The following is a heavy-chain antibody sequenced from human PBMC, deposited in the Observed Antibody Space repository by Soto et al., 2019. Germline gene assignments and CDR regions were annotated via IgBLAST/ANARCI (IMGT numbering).Heavy chain of an antibody. D-gene: IGHD3-10*01. CDR1: GFTFSSYS. Sequence: PGGSLRLSCAASGFTFSSYSMNWVRQAPGKGLEWVSIISGSGGVTSYADSVKGRFTISRDNSKNTLYLQMNSLRAEDTAVYYCAKDFHPWFLFRYFDYWGQGTLVTVSS. J-gene: IGHJ4*02. CDR3: AKDFHPWFLFRYFDY. V-gene: IGHV3-23*01. CDR2: ISGSGGVT.